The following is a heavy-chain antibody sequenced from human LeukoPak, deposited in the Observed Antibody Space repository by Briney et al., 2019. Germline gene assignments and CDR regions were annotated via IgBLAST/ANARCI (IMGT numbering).Heavy chain of an antibody. CDR3: ARGPPSYYFDY. CDR2: IYSGGST. CDR1: GFTVSSNY. Sequence: GGSLRLSCAASGFTVSSNYMSWVRQAPGKGLEWVSVIYSGGSTYYADSVKGRFTISRDNSKNTLYLQMNSLRAEDTAVYYCARGPPSYYFDYWGQGTLVTVSS. J-gene: IGHJ4*02. V-gene: IGHV3-53*01.